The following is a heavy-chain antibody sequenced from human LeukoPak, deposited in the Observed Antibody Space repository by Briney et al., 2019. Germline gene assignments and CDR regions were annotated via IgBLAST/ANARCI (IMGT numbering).Heavy chain of an antibody. CDR2: ISNHNGSTNT. V-gene: IGHV1-18*01. CDR3: ARTAPGTSLGGYYYYMDV. CDR1: GYSFTSHG. Sequence: ASAQALSWAAGYSFTSHGFSWVLQHPGQGLQGLGWISNHNGSTNTKYAQRFQGRVTMTTDTSTSTAHMELRGLRSDDTAVYYCARTAPGTSLGGYYYYMDVWGTGTTVTVSS. J-gene: IGHJ6*03. D-gene: IGHD1/OR15-1a*01.